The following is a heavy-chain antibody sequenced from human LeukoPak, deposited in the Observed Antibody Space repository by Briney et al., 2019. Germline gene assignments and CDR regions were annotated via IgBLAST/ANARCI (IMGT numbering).Heavy chain of an antibody. CDR3: ARVPAGVIGMKDAFDI. CDR1: GFTFSSYG. J-gene: IGHJ3*02. Sequence: GTLRLSCAASGFTFSSYGMSWVRQAPGKGLEWVSSISGSSSYIYYADSVKGRFTISRHNAKNSLYLQMNSLRAEDTAVYYCARVPAGVIGMKDAFDIWGQGTMVTVSS. D-gene: IGHD3-16*02. CDR2: ISGSSSYI. V-gene: IGHV3-21*01.